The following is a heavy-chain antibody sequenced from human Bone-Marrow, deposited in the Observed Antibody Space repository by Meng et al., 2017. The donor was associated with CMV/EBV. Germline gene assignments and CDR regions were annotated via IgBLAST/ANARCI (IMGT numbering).Heavy chain of an antibody. D-gene: IGHD2-2*01. CDR1: GGTFSSYA. V-gene: IGHV1-69*05. J-gene: IGHJ4*02. CDR2: IIPIFGTA. CDR3: AREEMGVVPVIDY. Sequence: SVKVSCKASGGTFSSYAISWVRQAPGQGLEWMGGIIPIFGTANYAQKFQGRVTITTDESTSTAYMELRSLRSDDTAVYYCAREEMGVVPVIDYWGQGTLVTVSS.